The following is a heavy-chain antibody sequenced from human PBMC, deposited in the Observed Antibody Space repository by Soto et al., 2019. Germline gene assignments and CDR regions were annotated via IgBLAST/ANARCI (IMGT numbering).Heavy chain of an antibody. D-gene: IGHD1-26*01. J-gene: IGHJ4*02. V-gene: IGHV1-2*02. CDR3: MRGGWGDSPIDY. CDR1: GYTFSAYY. CDR2: INPSNEVT. Sequence: QVYLLQSGAEVKKVGASVTVSCKTSGYTFSAYYVHWARRAPGRGFQWLRWINPSNEVTTFSEFFQGRITMTRDTSTNTVHMELNRLTSDDTAVYYCMRGGWGDSPIDYWGQGTQVTVSS.